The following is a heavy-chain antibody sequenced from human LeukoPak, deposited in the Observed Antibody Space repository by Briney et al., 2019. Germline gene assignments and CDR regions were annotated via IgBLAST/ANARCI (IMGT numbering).Heavy chain of an antibody. J-gene: IGHJ6*03. CDR3: AKGGARYCSGGICSRWYYMDV. D-gene: IGHD2-15*01. V-gene: IGHV3-23*01. Sequence: GGSLRLSCAASGFTFTNYAMSWVRQAPGKGLEWVSSISGSGGTTYYADFLKGRFTISRDNSKNTLYLQMNSLIAEDTAVYYCAKGGARYCSGGICSRWYYMDVWGKGTTVTVSS. CDR1: GFTFTNYA. CDR2: ISGSGGTT.